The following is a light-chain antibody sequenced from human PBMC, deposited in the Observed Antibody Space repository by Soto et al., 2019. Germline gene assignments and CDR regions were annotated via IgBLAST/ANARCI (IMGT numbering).Light chain of an antibody. CDR3: SSYTSSSTVV. V-gene: IGLV2-14*01. CDR2: DVT. J-gene: IGLJ3*02. Sequence: QSALTQPASVSGSPGQSVTISCSGSSSDVGAYNYVSWYQRHPGKAPKLMIYDVTNRPSGVSNRFSGSKSGNTASLTISGLQAEDEAYYFCSSYTSSSTVVFGGRTKLTVL. CDR1: SSDVGAYNY.